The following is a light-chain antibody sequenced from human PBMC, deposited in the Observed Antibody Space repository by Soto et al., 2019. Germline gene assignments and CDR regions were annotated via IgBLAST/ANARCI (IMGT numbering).Light chain of an antibody. Sequence: EIVLTQSPGTLSLSPGERATLYYRASQSVGSNYLAWYQQKPGQAPRVLIYGASSRATGIPDRFSGSGSGADFTLTISRLEPEDFAVYYCQQYTTSPFTFGPGTKVDIK. V-gene: IGKV3-20*01. CDR1: QSVGSNY. J-gene: IGKJ3*01. CDR3: QQYTTSPFT. CDR2: GAS.